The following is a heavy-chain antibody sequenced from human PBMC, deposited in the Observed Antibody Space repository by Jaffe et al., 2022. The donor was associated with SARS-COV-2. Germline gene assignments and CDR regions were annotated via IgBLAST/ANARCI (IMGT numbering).Heavy chain of an antibody. CDR3: ARDSAGTSLVYGMDV. CDR1: GMSLSDYG. V-gene: IGHV3-33*01. CDR2: IWFDGSNK. Sequence: QVQLVESGGGVVQPGRSLILSCSVSGMSLSDYGMHWVRQPPGQGLEWVALIWFDGSNKYYADSVKGRFTISRDNSKNTLSLQMNSLTGDDTAVYYCARDSAGTSLVYGMDVWGQGTTVTVSS. J-gene: IGHJ6*02. D-gene: IGHD6-19*01.